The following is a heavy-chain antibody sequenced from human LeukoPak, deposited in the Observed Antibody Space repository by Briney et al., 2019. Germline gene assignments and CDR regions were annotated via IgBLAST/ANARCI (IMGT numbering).Heavy chain of an antibody. V-gene: IGHV3-21*01. Sequence: ETLSLTCAVSGGSISSGGYSWSWVRQAPGKGLEWVSSISSSSSYIYYADSVKGRFTISRDNAKNSLYLQMNSLRAEDTAVYYCARDSSDTAMDLDYWGQGTLVTVSS. CDR1: GGSISSGGYS. CDR3: ARDSSDTAMDLDY. J-gene: IGHJ4*02. CDR2: ISSSSSYI. D-gene: IGHD5-18*01.